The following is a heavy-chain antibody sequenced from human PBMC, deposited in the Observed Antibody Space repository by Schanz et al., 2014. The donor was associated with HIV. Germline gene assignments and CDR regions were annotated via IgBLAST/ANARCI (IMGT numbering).Heavy chain of an antibody. V-gene: IGHV1-8*02. CDR3: AKMDAAMGINWFDP. D-gene: IGHD5-18*01. Sequence: QVQLVQSGAEVKKPGASVKVSCKASGYTFSNFGISWVRQATGQGLEWMGWMNPNSGNTGYAQKFQGRVTMTRNTSITPAYMELSSLRSEDTAVYFCAKMDAAMGINWFDPWGQGTLVTVSS. CDR1: GYTFSNFG. CDR2: MNPNSGNT. J-gene: IGHJ5*02.